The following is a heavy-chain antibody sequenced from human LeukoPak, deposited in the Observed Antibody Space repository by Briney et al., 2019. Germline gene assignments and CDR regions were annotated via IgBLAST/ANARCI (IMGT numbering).Heavy chain of an antibody. CDR1: GFTFDDYA. V-gene: IGHV3-9*01. CDR2: ISWNSGSI. CDR3: AKAVYYDSSGYSLVYNWFDP. J-gene: IGHJ5*02. D-gene: IGHD3-22*01. Sequence: PGRSLRLSCAASGFTFDDYAMHWVRQAPGKGLEWVSGISWNSGSIGYADSVKGRFTISRDNAKNSLYLQMNSLRAEDTALYYCAKAVYYDSSGYSLVYNWFDPWGQGTLVTVSS.